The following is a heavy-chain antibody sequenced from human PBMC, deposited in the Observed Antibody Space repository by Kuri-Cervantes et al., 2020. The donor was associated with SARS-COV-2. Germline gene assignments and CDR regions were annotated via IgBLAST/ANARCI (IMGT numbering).Heavy chain of an antibody. CDR2: IYYSGST. CDR1: GGSINSYY. D-gene: IGHD3-22*01. J-gene: IGHJ4*02. Sequence: SETLSLTCTVSGGSINSYYWSWIRQPPGKGLEWIGYIYYSGSTNYNPSLKSRVTISVDTSKNQFSLKLSSVTAADTAVYYCARVYYDSSGYYEVRYFDYWGQGTLVTVSS. CDR3: ARVYYDSSGYYEVRYFDY. V-gene: IGHV4-59*01.